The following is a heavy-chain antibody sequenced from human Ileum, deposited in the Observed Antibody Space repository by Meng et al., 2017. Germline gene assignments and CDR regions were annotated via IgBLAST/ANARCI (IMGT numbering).Heavy chain of an antibody. CDR1: GFSLGTSGVG. CDR2: IYWNDDK. Sequence: ITLKGPGPTLVKPPQTLTLPATFPGFSLGTSGVGVGWIRQPPGKALDWLALIYWNDDKRYSPSLKSRLTITKDTSKNQVVLTMTNMDPVDTATYYCAHHYYYGSGSYTWFDPWGQGTLVTVSS. J-gene: IGHJ5*02. V-gene: IGHV2-5*01. D-gene: IGHD3-10*01. CDR3: AHHYYYGSGSYTWFDP.